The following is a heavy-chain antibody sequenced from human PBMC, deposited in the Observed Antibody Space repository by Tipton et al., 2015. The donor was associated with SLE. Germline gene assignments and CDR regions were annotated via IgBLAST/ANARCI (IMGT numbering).Heavy chain of an antibody. CDR1: GFTFSSYA. Sequence: SLRLSCAASGFTFSSYAMSWVRQAPGKGLEWVSVIYSGGSTYYADSVKGRFTISRDNSKNTLYLQMNSLRAEDTAVYYCARSGYSYGLNVAQDYWGQGTLVTVSS. D-gene: IGHD5-18*01. V-gene: IGHV3-53*01. CDR3: ARSGYSYGLNVAQDY. CDR2: IYSGGST. J-gene: IGHJ4*02.